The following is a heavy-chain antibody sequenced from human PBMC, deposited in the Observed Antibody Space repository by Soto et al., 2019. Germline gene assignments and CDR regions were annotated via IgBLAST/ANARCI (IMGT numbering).Heavy chain of an antibody. CDR3: VSQRTTVQTQAYFDY. CDR1: GGSVTNSSYY. V-gene: IGHV4-39*01. CDR2: VYYRGRS. D-gene: IGHD4-17*01. Sequence: PSETLSLTCTVSGGSVTNSSYYWGWIRQSPGKGLEWIGSVYYRGRSYSKSSVKSRVTISVDTSKNRFSLSLNFVTASDTVVYFFVSQRTTVQTQAYFDYWGPGALVTVSS. J-gene: IGHJ4*02.